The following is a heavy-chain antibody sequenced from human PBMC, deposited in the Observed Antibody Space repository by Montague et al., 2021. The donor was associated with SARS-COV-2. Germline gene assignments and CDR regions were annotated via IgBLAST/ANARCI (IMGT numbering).Heavy chain of an antibody. J-gene: IGHJ3*02. Sequence: SETLSLTCTVSGGSISSYYWNWIREPPGKGLEWIGYIYYSGTTNYNPSLKSRVTISLDTPKNQFSLNLNSVTAADTAIYYCARDQAAKISFKGAFDIWGQGRMVTVSS. V-gene: IGHV4-59*01. CDR1: GGSISSYY. CDR2: IYYSGTT. D-gene: IGHD3-3*01. CDR3: ARDQAAKISFKGAFDI.